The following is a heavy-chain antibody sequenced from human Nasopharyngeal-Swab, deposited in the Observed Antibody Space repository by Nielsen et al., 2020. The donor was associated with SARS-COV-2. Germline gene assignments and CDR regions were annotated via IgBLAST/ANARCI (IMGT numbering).Heavy chain of an antibody. D-gene: IGHD6-19*01. CDR2: IWYDGSNK. CDR3: ARDRGYSSGWTEYFQH. J-gene: IGHJ1*01. CDR1: GFTFSSYG. Sequence: GESLKIFCAASGFTFSSYGMHWVRQAPGKGLEWVAVIWYDGSNKYYADSVKGRFTISRDNSKNTLYLQMNSLRAEDTAVYYCARDRGYSSGWTEYFQHWGQGTLVTVSS. V-gene: IGHV3-33*01.